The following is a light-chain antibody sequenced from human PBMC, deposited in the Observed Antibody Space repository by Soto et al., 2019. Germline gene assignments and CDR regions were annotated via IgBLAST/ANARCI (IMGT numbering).Light chain of an antibody. V-gene: IGLV1-47*01. CDR2: RNN. J-gene: IGLJ7*01. CDR1: SSNIGSNY. CDR3: AAWDDSLSGAV. Sequence: QSVLTQPPSASGTPRQRVTISCSGSSSNIGSNYVYWYQQLPGMAPKLLIYRNNQRPSGVPDRFSGSKSGTSASLAISGLRSEHEAAYYCAAWDDSLSGAVFGGGTQLTVL.